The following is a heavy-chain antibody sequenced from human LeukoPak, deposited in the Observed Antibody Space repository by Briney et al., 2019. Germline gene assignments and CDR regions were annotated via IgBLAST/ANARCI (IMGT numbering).Heavy chain of an antibody. D-gene: IGHD3-22*01. CDR1: GFTFSSYG. CDR3: ARGPRFAIRMIVVVTKGHFDY. CDR2: ISYDGSNK. J-gene: IGHJ4*02. V-gene: IGHV3-30*03. Sequence: GGSLRLSCAASGFTFSSYGMHWVRQAPGKGLEWVAVISYDGSNKYYADSVKGRFTISRDNSKNTVYLQMNSLRAEDTAVYYCARGPRFAIRMIVVVTKGHFDYWGQGTLVTVSS.